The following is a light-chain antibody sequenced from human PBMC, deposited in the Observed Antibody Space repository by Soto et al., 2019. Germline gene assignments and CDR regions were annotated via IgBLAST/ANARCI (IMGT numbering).Light chain of an antibody. V-gene: IGLV2-14*01. CDR3: SSYTSSSTLYV. CDR2: DVT. CDR1: SGDVGGYNY. Sequence: QSVLTQPASVSGSPGQSITISCTATSGDVGGYNYVSWYQQHPGKAPKLMIYDVTHRPSGVSNRFSGSKSGDTASLTISGLQAEDEADYYCSSYTSSSTLYVFGTGTTVTVL. J-gene: IGLJ1*01.